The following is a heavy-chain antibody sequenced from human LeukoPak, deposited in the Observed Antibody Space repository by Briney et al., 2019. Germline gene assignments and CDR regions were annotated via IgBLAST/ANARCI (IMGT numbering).Heavy chain of an antibody. Sequence: GGSLRLSCAASGFTFSSYGMHWVRQAPGKGLEWVAVISYDGSNKYYADSMKGRFTISRDNSKNTLYLQMNSLRAEDTAVYYCAKGGAFQYNWFDPWGQGTLVTVSS. CDR1: GFTFSSYG. J-gene: IGHJ5*02. D-gene: IGHD2/OR15-2a*01. CDR3: AKGGAFQYNWFDP. V-gene: IGHV3-30*18. CDR2: ISYDGSNK.